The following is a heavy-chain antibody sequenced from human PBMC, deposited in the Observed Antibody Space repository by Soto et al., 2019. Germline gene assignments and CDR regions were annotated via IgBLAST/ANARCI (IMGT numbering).Heavy chain of an antibody. J-gene: IGHJ6*02. D-gene: IGHD2-2*01. V-gene: IGHV3-21*01. Sequence: EVQLVESGGGLVKPGGSLRLSCAASGFTFSSYSMNWVRQAPGKGLEWVSSISSSSSYIYYADSVKGRVTISRDNAKNSLYLQMNSLRAEDTAVYYCARDRTSIVVVPDAAYYYYGMDVWGQGTTVTVSS. CDR3: ARDRTSIVVVPDAAYYYYGMDV. CDR1: GFTFSSYS. CDR2: ISSSSSYI.